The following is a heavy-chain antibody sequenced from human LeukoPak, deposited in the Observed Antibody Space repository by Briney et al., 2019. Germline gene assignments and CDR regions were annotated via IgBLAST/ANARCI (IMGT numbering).Heavy chain of an antibody. Sequence: PSETLSLTCAVYGGSFSGYYWSWIRQPPGKGLEWIGEINHSGSTNYNPSLKSRVTISVDTSKNQFSLKLSSVTAADTAVYYCARRGCSYGSGVDYWGQGTLVTVSS. V-gene: IGHV4-34*01. CDR2: INHSGST. CDR1: GGSFSGYY. CDR3: ARRGCSYGSGVDY. J-gene: IGHJ4*02. D-gene: IGHD5-18*01.